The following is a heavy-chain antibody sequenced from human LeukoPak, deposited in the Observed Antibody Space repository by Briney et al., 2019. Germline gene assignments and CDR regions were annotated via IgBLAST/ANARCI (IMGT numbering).Heavy chain of an antibody. Sequence: TSETLSLTCTVSGGSISSHYWSWIRQPPGKGLEWIGYIYYSGSTNYNPSLKSRVTMSVDTSKNQCSLKLSSVTAADTAVYYCARVRYCTNGICYISNWFDPWGQGTLVTVSS. V-gene: IGHV4-59*11. CDR3: ARVRYCTNGICYISNWFDP. CDR2: IYYSGST. CDR1: GGSISSHY. D-gene: IGHD2-8*01. J-gene: IGHJ5*02.